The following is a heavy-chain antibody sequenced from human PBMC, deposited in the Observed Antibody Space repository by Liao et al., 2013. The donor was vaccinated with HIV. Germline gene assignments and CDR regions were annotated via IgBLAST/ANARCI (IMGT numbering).Heavy chain of an antibody. Sequence: QLQLLESGSGLVKPSQTLSLTCDVSGGSMRGGYSWTWIRQSPGKGLEWIGYSFHGGSTFYNPSLKGRVTISVDRSKNQFSLKLSSVTAADTAVYYCARSWYRSDIDYWGQGTLVTVSS. V-gene: IGHV4-30-2*06. D-gene: IGHD6-13*01. J-gene: IGHJ4*02. CDR1: GGSMRGGYS. CDR2: SFHGGST. CDR3: ARSWYRSDIDY.